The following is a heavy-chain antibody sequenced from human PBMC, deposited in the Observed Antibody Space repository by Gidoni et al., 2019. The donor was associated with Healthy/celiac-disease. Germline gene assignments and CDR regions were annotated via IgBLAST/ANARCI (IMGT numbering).Heavy chain of an antibody. CDR2: ISSNGGNT. D-gene: IGHD5-18*01. CDR3: WLSHSYGSSYFDY. V-gene: IGHV3-64D*06. CDR1: GFPFSSYA. J-gene: IGHJ4*02. Sequence: EAQLVESGGGLVQPGGSLRLACSACGFPFSSYAIHWVRQAPGNGLEYVSAISSNGGNTYYADSGKGRLTISRDNSKNTLYLQMSRLRAEHTAVYYCWLSHSYGSSYFDYWGQGTLVTVSS.